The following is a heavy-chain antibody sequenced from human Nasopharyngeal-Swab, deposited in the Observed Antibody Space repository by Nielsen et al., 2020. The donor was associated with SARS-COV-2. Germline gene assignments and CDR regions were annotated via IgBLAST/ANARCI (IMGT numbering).Heavy chain of an antibody. D-gene: IGHD3-22*01. CDR1: GGSISSGDYY. CDR2: IYYSGST. Sequence: SETLSLTCTVSGGSISSGDYYWSWIRQPPGKGLEWIGYIYYSGSTYYNPSLKSRVTISVDTSKNQFSLKLSSVTAADTAVYYWARARITMIVVVNAFDIWGQETMVTVSS. CDR3: ARARITMIVVVNAFDI. V-gene: IGHV4-30-4*01. J-gene: IGHJ3*02.